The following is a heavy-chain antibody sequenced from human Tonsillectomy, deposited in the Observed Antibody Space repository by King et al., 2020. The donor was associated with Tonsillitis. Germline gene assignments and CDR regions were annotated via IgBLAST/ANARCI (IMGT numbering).Heavy chain of an antibody. J-gene: IGHJ4*02. CDR1: GFTFSSYG. CDR3: EGPAHRIAAAGAGYFDF. V-gene: IGHV3-33*05. Sequence: VQLVESGGGVVQPGRSLRLSCAASGFTFSSYGMHWVRQAPGRGLEWVALISYDGSKKYYADSVEGRFTVSRDNSKNTLYLQMNSLRAEDTAMYYCEGPAHRIAAAGAGYFDFWGRGTLVTVSS. D-gene: IGHD6-13*01. CDR2: ISYDGSKK.